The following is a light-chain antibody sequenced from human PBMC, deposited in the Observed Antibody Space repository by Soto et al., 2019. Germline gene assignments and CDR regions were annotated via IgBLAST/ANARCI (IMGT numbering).Light chain of an antibody. Sequence: EIVLTQSPGTLSLSPGERATLSCRASQSVSSSYLAWYQQKPGQAPRLLIYGASSRATGIPDRFSGSGSGTDFTLTISRLEPEDFAVHYCQQYGSSRPYTFGQGTKLEIK. CDR1: QSVSSSY. V-gene: IGKV3-20*01. CDR3: QQYGSSRPYT. J-gene: IGKJ2*01. CDR2: GAS.